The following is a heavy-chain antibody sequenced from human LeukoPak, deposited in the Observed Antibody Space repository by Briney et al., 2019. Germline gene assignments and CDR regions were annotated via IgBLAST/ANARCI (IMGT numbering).Heavy chain of an antibody. Sequence: GGSLRLSCAASGFTFSSYAMHWVRQAPGKGLEWVAVISYDGSNKYYADSVKGRFTISRDNSKNTLYQQMNSLRAEDTAVYYCAREEVEYYYDSSGYPDYYYYGMDVWGQGTTVTVSS. V-gene: IGHV3-30-3*01. CDR2: ISYDGSNK. CDR3: AREEVEYYYDSSGYPDYYYYGMDV. D-gene: IGHD3-22*01. J-gene: IGHJ6*02. CDR1: GFTFSSYA.